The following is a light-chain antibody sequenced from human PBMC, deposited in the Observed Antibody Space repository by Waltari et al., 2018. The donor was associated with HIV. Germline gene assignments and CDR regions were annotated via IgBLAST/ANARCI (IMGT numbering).Light chain of an antibody. CDR3: CSHAGNFIFA. J-gene: IGLJ1*01. V-gene: IGLV2-11*01. Sequence: QSALTQPHSVSGSPGQSLTISCTGTSSYVDTFVSWYQQHPGKAPQVIIYNVNNRPAGVPDRFSGSKSGNPAFLTISGLQADDEAEYHCCSHAGNFIFAFGTGTKVTVL. CDR1: SSYVDTF. CDR2: NVN.